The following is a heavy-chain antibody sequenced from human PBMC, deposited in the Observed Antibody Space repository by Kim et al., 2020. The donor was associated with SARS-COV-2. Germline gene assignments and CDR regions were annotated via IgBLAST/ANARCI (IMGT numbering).Heavy chain of an antibody. Sequence: GGSLRLSCVTSRFSLSDHYIDWVRQGPGKGLEWVGRSGIKASSHTTEYAASVKDRFTISRDDSKNSLYLQMNSLKTEDTAVYYCCRGYSGGPIYAFDIWGQGTGVTVSS. J-gene: IGHJ3*02. CDR3: CRGYSGGPIYAFDI. CDR2: SGIKASSHTT. V-gene: IGHV3-72*01. CDR1: RFSLSDHY. D-gene: IGHD6-19*01.